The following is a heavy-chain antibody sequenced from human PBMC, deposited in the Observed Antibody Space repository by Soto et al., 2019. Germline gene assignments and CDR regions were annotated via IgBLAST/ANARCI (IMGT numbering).Heavy chain of an antibody. CDR1: GFTFSNYW. CDR2: INGDGSST. V-gene: IGHV3-74*01. CDR3: ARGARNYYYFDC. D-gene: IGHD1-7*01. J-gene: IGHJ4*02. Sequence: EVQLVESGGGLVQPGGSLRLSCVASGFTFSNYWIHWVRQAPGKGLVWVSCINGDGSSTNYADSVKGQFTISRDNAKNTVYLQMNSLRVEDTAVYYCARGARNYYYFDCWGQGTLVTVSS.